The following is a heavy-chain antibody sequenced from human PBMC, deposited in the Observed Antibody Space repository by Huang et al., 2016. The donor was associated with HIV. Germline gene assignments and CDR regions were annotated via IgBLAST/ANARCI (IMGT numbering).Heavy chain of an antibody. J-gene: IGHJ4*02. CDR1: GESVSDYY. D-gene: IGHD2-8*02. V-gene: IGHV4-34*02. Sequence: QVQLQQWGARLLRPWETLSLTCAVYGESVSDYYWSWIRQPPGRGLEWIGQIKHSGGTNYKASLQSRVSISADTSKNQFSLKLNFVTTADTAIYYCTRGRGLLGPVDSWGRGTLVTVSS. CDR2: IKHSGGT. CDR3: TRGRGLLGPVDS.